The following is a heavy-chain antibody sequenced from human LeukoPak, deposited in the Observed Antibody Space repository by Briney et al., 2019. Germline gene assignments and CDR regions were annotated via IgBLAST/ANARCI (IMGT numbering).Heavy chain of an antibody. D-gene: IGHD5-24*01. Sequence: SVKVSCKASGGTFSSYAISWVRQAPGQGLEWMGGIIPIFGTANYAQKFQGRVTITADESTSTAYMELSSLRSEDTAVYYCARDVRDGYNEYYYYYGMDVWGQGTTVTVSS. V-gene: IGHV1-69*13. CDR1: GGTFSSYA. J-gene: IGHJ6*02. CDR2: IIPIFGTA. CDR3: ARDVRDGYNEYYYYYGMDV.